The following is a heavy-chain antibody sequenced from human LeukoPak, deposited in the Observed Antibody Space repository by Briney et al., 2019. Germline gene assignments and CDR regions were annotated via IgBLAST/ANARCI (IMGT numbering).Heavy chain of an antibody. CDR2: ISYEGSNK. V-gene: IGHV3-30-3*01. Sequence: PGRSLRLTCAASVFTFSSYAMHGVRQAAGKGLEWVAVISYEGSNKYYADSVKGRFTISRDNSKNTLYLQMNSLRAEDTAVYYCARGFTYYYDRKVRSYFDYWGRGTLVTVSS. J-gene: IGHJ4*02. CDR3: ARGFTYYYDRKVRSYFDY. CDR1: VFTFSSYA. D-gene: IGHD3-22*01.